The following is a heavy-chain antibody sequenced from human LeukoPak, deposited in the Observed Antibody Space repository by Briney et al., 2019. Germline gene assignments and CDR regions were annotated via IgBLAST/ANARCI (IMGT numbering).Heavy chain of an antibody. CDR3: ASGHHVRMYDSNNPAAFDL. J-gene: IGHJ3*01. D-gene: IGHD3-22*01. CDR2: INRRDGRT. Sequence: GGSVRVSCKASGYRFTSYYLYWVRQAPGQGLEWVALINRRDGRTNYTHNVQGRFTLTRDKSSGTVYMELTSLRSDDTAFYYLASGHHVRMYDSNNPAAFDLWGQGPMVIVSS. CDR1: GYRFTSYY. V-gene: IGHV1-46*01.